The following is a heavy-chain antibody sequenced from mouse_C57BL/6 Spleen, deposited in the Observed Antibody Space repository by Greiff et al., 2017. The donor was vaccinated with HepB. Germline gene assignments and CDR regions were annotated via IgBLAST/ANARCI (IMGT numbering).Heavy chain of an antibody. CDR1: GFTFSSYG. Sequence: EVQLVESGGDLVKPGGSLKLSCAASGFTFSSYGMSWVRQTPDKRLEWVATISSGGSYTYYPDSVKGRFTISRDNAKNTLYLQMSSLKSEDTAMYYCARQRYSNYYFDYWGQGTTLTVSS. V-gene: IGHV5-6*01. CDR2: ISSGGSYT. J-gene: IGHJ2*01. CDR3: ARQRYSNYYFDY. D-gene: IGHD2-5*01.